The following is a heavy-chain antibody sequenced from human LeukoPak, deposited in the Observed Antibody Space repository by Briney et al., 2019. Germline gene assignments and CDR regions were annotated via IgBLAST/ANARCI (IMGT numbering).Heavy chain of an antibody. CDR2: IYYTGSP. CDR1: GGSISLSSYY. CDR3: GKLSLYQFLTS. J-gene: IGHJ5*02. V-gene: IGHV4-39*01. D-gene: IGHD2-2*01. Sequence: PSETLSLTCTVSGGSISLSSYYWCWIRQPPGKGLEWIGHIYYTGSPSYNPSLKSRVTISVDTSKNQFSLNLASVTAADTAVYYCGKLSLYQFLTSWGQGTLVTVSS.